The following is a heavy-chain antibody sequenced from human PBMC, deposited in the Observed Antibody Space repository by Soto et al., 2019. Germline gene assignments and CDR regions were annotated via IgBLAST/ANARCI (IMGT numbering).Heavy chain of an antibody. CDR2: ISSSSSYI. Sequence: PGGSLRLSCAASGFTFSGYSMNWVRQAPGKGLEWVSSISSSSSYIYYADSVKGRFTISRDNAKNSLYLQMNSLRAEDTAVYYCAREKNGDTILGGVMLKDYGGQEPLSPVPS. V-gene: IGHV3-21*01. D-gene: IGHD3-3*01. J-gene: IGHJ4*02. CDR3: AREKNGDTILGGVMLKDY. CDR1: GFTFSGYS.